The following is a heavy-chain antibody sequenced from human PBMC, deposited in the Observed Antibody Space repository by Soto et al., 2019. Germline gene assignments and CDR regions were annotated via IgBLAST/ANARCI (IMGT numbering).Heavy chain of an antibody. V-gene: IGHV1-18*01. CDR3: ARWGYCSRTSCYVSYPYGMDV. CDR2: ISAYNGNT. Sequence: QVQLVQSGAEVKKPGASVKVSCKASGYTFTSYGISWVRQAPGQGLEWMGWISAYNGNTNYAQKLQGRVTMTKDTSTSTAYMELRSLRSDDTAVYYCARWGYCSRTSCYVSYPYGMDVWGQGTTVTVSS. J-gene: IGHJ6*02. D-gene: IGHD2-2*01. CDR1: GYTFTSYG.